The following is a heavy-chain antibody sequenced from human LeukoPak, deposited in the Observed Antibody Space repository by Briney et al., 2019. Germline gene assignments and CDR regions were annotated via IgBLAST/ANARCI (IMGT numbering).Heavy chain of an antibody. J-gene: IGHJ6*03. D-gene: IGHD3-3*01. CDR2: ISGSGGST. CDR1: GFTFSSYA. V-gene: IGHV3-23*01. Sequence: LSGGSLRLSCAASGFTFSSYAMSWVRQAPGKGLEWVSAISGSGGSTYYADSVKGRFTISRDNSKNTLYLQMNSLRAEDTAVYYCANHNSGSGMYYDFWSGYGTYYYYYMDVWGKGTTVTVSS. CDR3: ANHNSGSGMYYDFWSGYGTYYYYYMDV.